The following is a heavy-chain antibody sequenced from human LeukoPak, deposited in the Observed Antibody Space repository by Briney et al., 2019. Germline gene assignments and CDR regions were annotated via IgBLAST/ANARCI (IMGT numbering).Heavy chain of an antibody. J-gene: IGHJ5*02. V-gene: IGHV4-59*01. CDR1: GGSISSYY. CDR2: IYYSGGT. CDR3: ARVVPAARRFDP. D-gene: IGHD2-2*01. Sequence: SETLSLTCTVSGGSISSYYWSWIRQPPGKGLEWIGYIYYSGGTNYNPSLKSRVTISVDTSKNQFSLKLSSVTAADTAVYYCARVVPAARRFDPWGQGTLVTVSS.